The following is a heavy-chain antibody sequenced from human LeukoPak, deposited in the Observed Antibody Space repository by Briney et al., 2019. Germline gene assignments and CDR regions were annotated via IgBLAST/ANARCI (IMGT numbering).Heavy chain of an antibody. Sequence: GGSLRLSCAASGFTFSSYEMNWVRQAPRKGLGWVSYVSSSGSTIYYADPVKGRFTISRDNAKNSLYLQMNSPRAEDTAVYYCARETDYYDSTGAFDIWGQGTMVTVSS. CDR3: ARETDYYDSTGAFDI. V-gene: IGHV3-48*03. CDR2: VSSSGSTI. J-gene: IGHJ3*02. D-gene: IGHD3-22*01. CDR1: GFTFSSYE.